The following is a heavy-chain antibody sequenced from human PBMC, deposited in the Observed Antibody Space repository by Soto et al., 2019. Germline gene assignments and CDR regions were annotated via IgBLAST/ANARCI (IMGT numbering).Heavy chain of an antibody. CDR2: IIPIFGTA. V-gene: IGHV1-69*01. Sequence: QVQLVQSGAEVKKPGSSVKVSCKASGGTFSSYAISWVRQAPGQGLEWMGGIIPIFGTANYAQKFQGRVTITADESTSTDYMELSSLRAEDTAVYYCARAAYYDSSGYYRYYFDYWGQGTLVTVSS. CDR1: GGTFSSYA. J-gene: IGHJ4*02. CDR3: ARAAYYDSSGYYRYYFDY. D-gene: IGHD3-22*01.